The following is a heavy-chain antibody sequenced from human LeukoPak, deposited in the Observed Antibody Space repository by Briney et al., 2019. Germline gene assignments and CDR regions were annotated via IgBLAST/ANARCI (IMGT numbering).Heavy chain of an antibody. Sequence: GGSLRLSCAASGFTFSSYWMHWVRQAPGKGLVWVSRINTDGSSTSYADSVKGRFTISRDNAKNTLYLQMNSLRAEDTAVYYCARGQPAAPPSDYWGQGTLVTVSS. V-gene: IGHV3-74*01. CDR1: GFTFSSYW. J-gene: IGHJ4*02. D-gene: IGHD2-2*01. CDR2: INTDGSST. CDR3: ARGQPAAPPSDY.